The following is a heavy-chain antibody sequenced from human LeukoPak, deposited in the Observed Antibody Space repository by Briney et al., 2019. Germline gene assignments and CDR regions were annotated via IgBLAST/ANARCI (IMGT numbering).Heavy chain of an antibody. J-gene: IGHJ6*02. Sequence: GGSLRLSCAASGFTFSSYWMHWVRHAPGKGLVWVSRINSDGSSTSYADSVKGRFTISRDNAKNTLYLQMNSLRAEDTAVYYCAREVAGIAYYYYGMDVWGQGTTVTVSS. CDR1: GFTFSSYW. CDR2: INSDGSST. V-gene: IGHV3-74*01. D-gene: IGHD6-19*01. CDR3: AREVAGIAYYYYGMDV.